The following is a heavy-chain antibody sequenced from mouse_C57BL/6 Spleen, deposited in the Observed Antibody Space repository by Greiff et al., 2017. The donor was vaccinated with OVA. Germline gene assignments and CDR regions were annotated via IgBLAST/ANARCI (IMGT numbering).Heavy chain of an antibody. V-gene: IGHV1-42*01. CDR2: INPSTGGT. CDR3: ARRGIDGYFDV. CDR1: GYSFTGYY. Sequence: EVQLQQSGPELVKPGASVKISCKASGYSFTGYYMNWVKQSPEKSLEWIGEINPSTGGTTYNQKFKAKATLTVDKASSTAYMLLKSLTSEDSAVYYCARRGIDGYFDVWGTGTTVTVSS. J-gene: IGHJ1*03.